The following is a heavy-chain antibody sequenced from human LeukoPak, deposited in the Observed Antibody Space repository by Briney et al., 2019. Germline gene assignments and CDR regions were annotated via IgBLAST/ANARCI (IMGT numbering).Heavy chain of an antibody. CDR3: ARDQYGGYCSGGSCPSDY. CDR1: GVTFSSYS. CDR2: ISDGGKTK. V-gene: IGHV3-48*04. D-gene: IGHD2-15*01. Sequence: GGSLRLSCAASGVTFSSYSMNWVRQAPGKGLEWVSYISDGGKTKYYADSVKGRFTISRDNAKNSLYLQMNSLRAEDTAVYYCARDQYGGYCSGGSCPSDYWGQGTLVTVSS. J-gene: IGHJ4*02.